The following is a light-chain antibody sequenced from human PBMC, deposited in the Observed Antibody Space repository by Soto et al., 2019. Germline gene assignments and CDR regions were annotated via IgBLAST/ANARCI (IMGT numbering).Light chain of an antibody. J-gene: IGLJ2*01. V-gene: IGLV2-14*01. CDR1: STHVGSYNY. CDR3: SSYTRSSTLDVV. Sequence: QSALTQPASVSGSPGQSITISCTGTSTHVGSYNYVSWYQQHPGKAPKLMIYDVTNRPSGVSNRFSGSKSGNTASLTISGLQAEDEADYYCSSYTRSSTLDVVFGGGTKLTVL. CDR2: DVT.